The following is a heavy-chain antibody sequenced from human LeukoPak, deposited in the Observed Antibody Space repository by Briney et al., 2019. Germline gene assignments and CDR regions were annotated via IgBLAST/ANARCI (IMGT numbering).Heavy chain of an antibody. Sequence: PSETLSLTCTVSGGSISSTIYYWGWIRQPPGKGLEWIGYIYYSGSTNYNPSLRSRVTISVDTSKNQFSLKLSSVTAADTAVYYCARLKRGFYDGLDYWGQGTLVTVSS. J-gene: IGHJ4*02. CDR2: IYYSGST. CDR3: ARLKRGFYDGLDY. CDR1: GGSISSTIYY. D-gene: IGHD5/OR15-5a*01. V-gene: IGHV4-61*05.